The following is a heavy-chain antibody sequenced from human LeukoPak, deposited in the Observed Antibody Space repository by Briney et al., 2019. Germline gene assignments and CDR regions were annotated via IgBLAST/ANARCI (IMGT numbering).Heavy chain of an antibody. D-gene: IGHD3-22*01. CDR3: AKDPTDFDSSGQTYFDY. CDR2: ISNSGGRT. Sequence: GGSLRPSCAASGFTFSSCAMSWVRQAPGKGLEWVSGISNSGGRTIYADSVKGRFTISRDNSKNTLYLQMNSLKAEDTAIYYCAKDPTDFDSSGQTYFDYWGQGTLVTVSS. J-gene: IGHJ4*02. V-gene: IGHV3-23*01. CDR1: GFTFSSCA.